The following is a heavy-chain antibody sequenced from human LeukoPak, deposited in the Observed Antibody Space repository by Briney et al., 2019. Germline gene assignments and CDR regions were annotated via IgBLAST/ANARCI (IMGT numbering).Heavy chain of an antibody. V-gene: IGHV3-66*01. J-gene: IGHJ4*02. Sequence: GGSLGLSFEAPGFTVSSNYMSWVRQPPGRGLEWVSVIYSGGSTYYADSVKGRFTISRGNSKNTLYLQMNSLRAEDTAVYYCARDRRFTPGPEYYFDYWGQGTLVTVSS. D-gene: IGHD3-16*01. CDR2: IYSGGST. CDR3: ARDRRFTPGPEYYFDY. CDR1: GFTVSSNY.